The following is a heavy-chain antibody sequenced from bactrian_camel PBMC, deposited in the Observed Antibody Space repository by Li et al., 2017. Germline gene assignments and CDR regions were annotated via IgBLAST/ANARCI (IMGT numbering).Heavy chain of an antibody. Sequence: HVQLVESGGGSVQAGGSLRLSCVASGLSYCMGWFRQLPGKEREGVAVVDSDGSAMYADYVKGRFTISKDNAKNSLYLQMNSLKSEDTAMYYCAANSGRYGGTCESHIGMDYWGKGTQVTVS. V-gene: IGHV3S55*01. J-gene: IGHJ7*01. CDR1: GLSYC. CDR2: VDSDGSA. D-gene: IGHD6*01.